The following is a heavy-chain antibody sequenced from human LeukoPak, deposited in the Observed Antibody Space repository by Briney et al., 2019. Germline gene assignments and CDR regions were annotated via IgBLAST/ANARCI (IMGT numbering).Heavy chain of an antibody. V-gene: IGHV3-21*01. Sequence: GGSLRLSCAASGFTFSSCGFNWVRQAPGKGLEWVSSIGPTGTDRYYADSVRGRFTISRDNAKNSMYLQMDSLGDEDTAVYYCATETIGRHYDYWGQGTLLTVSS. D-gene: IGHD1-14*01. J-gene: IGHJ4*02. CDR1: GFTFSSCG. CDR2: IGPTGTDR. CDR3: ATETIGRHYDY.